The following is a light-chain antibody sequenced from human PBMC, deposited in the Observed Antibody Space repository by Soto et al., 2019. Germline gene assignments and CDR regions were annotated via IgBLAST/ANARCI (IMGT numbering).Light chain of an antibody. CDR1: QSVSSY. CDR2: HAS. J-gene: IGKJ4*01. CDR3: QQRGSWPLT. V-gene: IGKV3-11*01. Sequence: EIVLTQSPATLSLSPGERATLSCRASQSVSSYLAWYQQKPGQAPRLLIYHASNRATGIPARFSGGGSGTDFTLTISSLEPEDFAVYYCQQRGSWPLTFGGGTKVEIK.